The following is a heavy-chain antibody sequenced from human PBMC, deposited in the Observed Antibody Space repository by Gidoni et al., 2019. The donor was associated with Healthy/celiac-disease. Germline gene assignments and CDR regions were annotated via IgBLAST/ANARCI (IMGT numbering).Heavy chain of an antibody. CDR1: GGSISSYY. J-gene: IGHJ4*02. CDR3: ARGLWWPYYFDY. CDR2: ISTSGST. Sequence: QVQLQESGPGLVKPPETLSLPCTVPGGSISSYYWSWIRQPAGKGLEWIGRISTSGSTNYNPSLKSRVTMSVDTSKNQFSLKLSSVTAADTAVYYCARGLWWPYYFDYWGQGTLVTVSS. V-gene: IGHV4-4*07. D-gene: IGHD2-21*01.